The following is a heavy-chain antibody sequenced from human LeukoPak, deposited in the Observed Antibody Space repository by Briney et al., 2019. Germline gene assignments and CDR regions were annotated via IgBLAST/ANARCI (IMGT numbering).Heavy chain of an antibody. CDR1: GGSISKSPYY. CDR2: IYYSGNT. CDR3: ARSGPYCSGGSCYAYAMDV. V-gene: IGHV4-39*02. Sequence: PSETLSLTCSVSGGSISKSPYYWAWIRQTPGKGLEWIANIYYSGNTYYNLSLKSRVTISVDTSKNHFSLKLNSVTAADTAVYYCARSGPYCSGGSCYAYAMDVWGQGTTATVSS. D-gene: IGHD2-15*01. J-gene: IGHJ6*02.